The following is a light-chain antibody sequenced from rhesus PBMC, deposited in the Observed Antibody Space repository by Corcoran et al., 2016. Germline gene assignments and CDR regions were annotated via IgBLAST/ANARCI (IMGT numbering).Light chain of an antibody. V-gene: IGKV1-25*01. J-gene: IGKJ1*01. CDR3: QQHNSYPRT. CDR2: DAS. Sequence: DIQMTQSPSSLSASVGDTVTITCQASQGISKYLSWYQQKPGKAPKLLIYDASTLQSGVPSRFSGSGSGTEFTLTISSLHPEDFATYYCQQHNSYPRTFGQGTKVEIK. CDR1: QGISKY.